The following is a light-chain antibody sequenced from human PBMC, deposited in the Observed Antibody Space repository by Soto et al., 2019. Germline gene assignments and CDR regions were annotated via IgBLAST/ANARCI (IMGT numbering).Light chain of an antibody. CDR1: SSDVGSYNR. CDR3: CSSVGGPNWV. CDR2: EVN. J-gene: IGLJ3*02. V-gene: IGLV2-23*02. Sequence: QSVLTQPASVSGSPGQSITISCTGTSSDVGSYNRVSWYQQHPDKAPTLMIYEVNKRPSGVSNRFSGSKSGNTASLTISGLQAEDEADYYCCSSVGGPNWVFGGGTKLTVL.